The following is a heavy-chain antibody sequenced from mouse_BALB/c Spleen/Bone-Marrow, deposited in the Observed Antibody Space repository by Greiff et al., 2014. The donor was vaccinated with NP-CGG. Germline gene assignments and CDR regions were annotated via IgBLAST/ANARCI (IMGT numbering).Heavy chain of an antibody. CDR2: ISYSGST. CDR3: AKGTPYGSSFAY. Sequence: VQLQQSGPGLVKPSQSLSLTCTVTGYSITSDYAWNWIRQFPGNKLEWMGYISYSGSTSYNPSLKSRISITRDTSKNQFFLQLNSVTTEDTATYYCAKGTPYGSSFAYWGQGTLVTVSA. J-gene: IGHJ3*01. V-gene: IGHV3-2*02. CDR1: GYSITSDYA. D-gene: IGHD1-3*01.